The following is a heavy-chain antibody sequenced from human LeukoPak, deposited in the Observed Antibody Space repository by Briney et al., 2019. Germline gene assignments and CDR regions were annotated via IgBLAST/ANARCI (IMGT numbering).Heavy chain of an antibody. Sequence: GGSLRLSCAASGFTFSSYGMRWVRQAPGKGLEWVAVIWYDGSNKYYADSVKGRFTISRDNSKNTLYLQMNSLRAEDTAVYYCARDRSGSYYNDAFDIWGQGTMVTVSS. V-gene: IGHV3-33*01. J-gene: IGHJ3*02. D-gene: IGHD1-26*01. CDR2: IWYDGSNK. CDR1: GFTFSSYG. CDR3: ARDRSGSYYNDAFDI.